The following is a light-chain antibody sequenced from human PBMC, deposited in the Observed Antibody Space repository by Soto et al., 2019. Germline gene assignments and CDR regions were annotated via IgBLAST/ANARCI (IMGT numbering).Light chain of an antibody. J-gene: IGLJ3*02. CDR1: SSNIGAGYD. CDR3: QSYDTSLSGFWL. V-gene: IGLV1-40*01. Sequence: QSVLTQPPSVSWAPGQRVTISCTGSSSNIGAGYDVHWYQQLPGTAPKLLIYANSNRPSGVPDRFSGSKSGTSASLAITGLQAEDEAHYYCQSYDTSLSGFWLFGGGTKLTVL. CDR2: ANS.